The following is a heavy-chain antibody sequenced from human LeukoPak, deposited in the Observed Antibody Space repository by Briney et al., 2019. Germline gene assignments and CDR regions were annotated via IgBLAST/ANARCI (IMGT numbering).Heavy chain of an antibody. CDR3: ASGDARGYSYGLGDAFDI. D-gene: IGHD5-18*01. V-gene: IGHV4-4*07. J-gene: IGHJ3*02. CDR1: GGSISSYY. Sequence: SETLSLTCTVSGGSISSYYWSWIRQPAGKGLEWIGRIYTSGSTNYNPSLKSRVTMSVDTSKNQFSLKLSSVTAADTAVYYCASGDARGYSYGLGDAFDIWGQGTMVTVSS. CDR2: IYTSGST.